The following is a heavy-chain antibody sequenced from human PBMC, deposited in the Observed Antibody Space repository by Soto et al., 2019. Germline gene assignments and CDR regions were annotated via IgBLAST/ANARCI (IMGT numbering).Heavy chain of an antibody. J-gene: IGHJ6*02. D-gene: IGHD2-15*01. CDR3: AKEHCSGGSCYRYYYYGMDV. Sequence: RLSCAASGFTFSSYAMSWVRQAPGKGLEWVSAISGSGGSTYYADSVKGRFTISRDNSKNTLYLQMNSLRAEDTAVYYCAKEHCSGGSCYRYYYYGMDVWGQGTTVTVSS. CDR2: ISGSGGST. V-gene: IGHV3-23*01. CDR1: GFTFSSYA.